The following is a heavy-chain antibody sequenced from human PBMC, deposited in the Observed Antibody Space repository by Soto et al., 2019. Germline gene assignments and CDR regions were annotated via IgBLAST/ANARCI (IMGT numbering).Heavy chain of an antibody. CDR3: ARHVSGYCSGGSCYSDWFDP. J-gene: IGHJ5*02. CDR2: IYYSGST. V-gene: IGHV4-39*01. CDR1: GGSISSSSYY. Sequence: PSETLSLTCTVSGGSISSSSYYWGWIRQPPGKGLDWIGSIYYSGSTYYNPSFMSRVTISVDTSKNQFFLKLSSVTASDTAVYYCARHVSGYCSGGSCYSDWFDPWGQGTLVTVSS. D-gene: IGHD2-15*01.